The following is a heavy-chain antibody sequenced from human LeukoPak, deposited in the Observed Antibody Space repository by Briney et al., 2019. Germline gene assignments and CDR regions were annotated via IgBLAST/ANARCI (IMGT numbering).Heavy chain of an antibody. CDR1: GYSFASFW. D-gene: IGHD2-2*01. V-gene: IGHV5-51*01. Sequence: GESLKISCKGSGYSFASFWIGWVRQMPGKGLEWMGVIYPADSDTRYSPSFQGQVTISADKSTGTAYLQWSTLKASDTAIYYCARQSAAAQYTNWFDPWGQGTLVTVSS. CDR2: IYPADSDT. J-gene: IGHJ5*02. CDR3: ARQSAAAQYTNWFDP.